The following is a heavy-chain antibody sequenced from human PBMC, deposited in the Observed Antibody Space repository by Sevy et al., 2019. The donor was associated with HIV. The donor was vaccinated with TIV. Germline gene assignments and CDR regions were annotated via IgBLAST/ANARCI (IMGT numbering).Heavy chain of an antibody. J-gene: IGHJ4*02. V-gene: IGHV4-4*02. CDR1: GDSFSNSNW. CDR3: AREGTATSFDY. D-gene: IGHD2-21*02. CDR2: VSYSGTA. Sequence: SETLSLTCAVSGDSFSNSNWWSWVRQSPGKGLEWIGEVSYSGTANYNPSLRSRVAISLDKSKNQTSLKVNSVTAADTAVYYCAREGTATSFDYWAQGNLVTVSS.